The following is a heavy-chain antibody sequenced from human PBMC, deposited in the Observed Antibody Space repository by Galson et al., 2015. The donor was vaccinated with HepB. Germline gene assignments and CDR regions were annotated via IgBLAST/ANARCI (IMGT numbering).Heavy chain of an antibody. CDR2: ISYDGSNK. CDR1: GFTFSSYA. CDR3: ARSLYSYGPRGRAFDI. D-gene: IGHD5-18*01. J-gene: IGHJ3*02. V-gene: IGHV3-30*04. Sequence: FLRLSCAASGFTFSSYAMHWVRQAPGKGLEWVAVISYDGSNKYYADSVKGRFTISRDNSKNTLYLQMNSLRAEDTAVYYCARSLYSYGPRGRAFDIWGQGTMVTVSS.